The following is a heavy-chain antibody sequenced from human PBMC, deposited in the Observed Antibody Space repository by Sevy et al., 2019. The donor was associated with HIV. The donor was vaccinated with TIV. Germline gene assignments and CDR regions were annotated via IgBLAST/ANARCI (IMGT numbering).Heavy chain of an antibody. J-gene: IGHJ5*02. CDR3: AKDGVSRNKLWDWFVP. CDR1: GFTFNIYA. D-gene: IGHD2-21*01. Sequence: GGSLRLSCATSGFTFNIYAMSWVRQAPGKGLEWVSTIGGGDTYYADSVKGRFTISRDDSKSAVYLQMNSLRADDTAVYYCAKDGVSRNKLWDWFVPWGQGTLVTDSS. CDR2: IGGGDT. V-gene: IGHV3-23*01.